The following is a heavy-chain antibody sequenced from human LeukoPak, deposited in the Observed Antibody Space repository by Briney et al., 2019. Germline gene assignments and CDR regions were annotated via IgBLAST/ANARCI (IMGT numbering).Heavy chain of an antibody. Sequence: GGSLRLSCAASGFTVSISYMSWVRQAPGKGLEWVSVIYSGGSTYYADSVKGRFTISRDSSKNTLYLQMNSLRAEDTAVYYCARDSIGGASFDYWGQGTLVTVSS. J-gene: IGHJ4*02. D-gene: IGHD3-10*01. CDR3: ARDSIGGASFDY. V-gene: IGHV3-53*01. CDR2: IYSGGST. CDR1: GFTVSISY.